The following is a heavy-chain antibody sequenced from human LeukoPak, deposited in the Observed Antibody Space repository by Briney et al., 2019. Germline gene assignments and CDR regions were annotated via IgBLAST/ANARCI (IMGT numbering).Heavy chain of an antibody. Sequence: ASVTVSCKASGYTFTAYYMHWVRQAPGQGLEWIGWINPNTGDTNYAQNFQGRVTMNRDTSISTAYMELSSLRSDDTAVYYCARSADGYTCGHFDFWGQGTLVTVSS. D-gene: IGHD5-18*01. CDR1: GYTFTAYY. CDR3: ARSADGYTCGHFDF. CDR2: INPNTGDT. V-gene: IGHV1-2*02. J-gene: IGHJ4*02.